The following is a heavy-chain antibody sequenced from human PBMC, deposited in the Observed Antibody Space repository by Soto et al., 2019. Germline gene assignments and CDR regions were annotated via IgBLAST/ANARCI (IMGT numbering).Heavy chain of an antibody. Sequence: EAQLLESGGGLVQPGGSLRLSCAASGFSFDTYAMSWVRQAPGKGLEWVSSISGSGGNTYYADSVKGRFTISRDNSKNILYPQMTSLRAEYTALYYCSNLRITTIYRDFWGQGTQVTVSS. CDR3: SNLRITTIYRDF. D-gene: IGHD3-22*01. CDR2: ISGSGGNT. V-gene: IGHV3-23*01. CDR1: GFSFDTYA. J-gene: IGHJ4*02.